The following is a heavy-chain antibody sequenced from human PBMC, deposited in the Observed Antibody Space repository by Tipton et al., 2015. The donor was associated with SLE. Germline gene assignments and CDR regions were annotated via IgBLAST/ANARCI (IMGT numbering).Heavy chain of an antibody. Sequence: PGLVKPSETLSLTCTVSGGSVSSHYWSWIRQPPGKGLEFIGYISHSGITNYNPSLKSRVTISVDTSKNQFSLKLSSVTAADTAVYYCARGWERGYFDYWGQGTLVTVSS. D-gene: IGHD1-1*01. CDR2: ISHSGIT. CDR3: ARGWERGYFDY. CDR1: GGSVSSHY. V-gene: IGHV4-59*08. J-gene: IGHJ4*02.